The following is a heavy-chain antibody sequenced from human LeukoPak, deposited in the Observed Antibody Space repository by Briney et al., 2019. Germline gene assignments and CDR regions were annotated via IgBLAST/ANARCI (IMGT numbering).Heavy chain of an antibody. D-gene: IGHD3-22*01. V-gene: IGHV4-38-2*02. CDR2: IYHSGST. CDR1: GYSISSGYF. CDR3: ARRSENYYDSSGYYFRTRYYFDY. J-gene: IGHJ4*02. Sequence: SETLSLTCTVSGYSISSGYFWGWIRQPPGKGLEWIGSIYHSGSTSYNPSLKSRVTISVDTSKNQFSLKLSSVTAADTAVYYCARRSENYYDSSGYYFRTRYYFDYWGQGTLVTVSS.